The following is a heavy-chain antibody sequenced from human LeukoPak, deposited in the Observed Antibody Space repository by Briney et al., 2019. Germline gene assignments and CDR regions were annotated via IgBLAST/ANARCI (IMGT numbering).Heavy chain of an antibody. D-gene: IGHD6-6*01. J-gene: IGHJ3*02. V-gene: IGHV4-31*03. CDR3: ARGRHSSSSFAFDI. CDR2: IYYSGST. CDR1: GGSISSGGYY. Sequence: SETLSLTCTVSGGSISSGGYYWSWLRQHPGKGLEWIVYIYYSGSTYYNPSLKSRVTISVDTSKNQFSLKLSSVTAADTAVYYCARGRHSSSSFAFDIWGQGTMVTVSS.